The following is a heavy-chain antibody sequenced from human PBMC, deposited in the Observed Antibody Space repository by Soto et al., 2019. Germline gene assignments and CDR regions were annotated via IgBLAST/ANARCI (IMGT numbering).Heavy chain of an antibody. Sequence: SQTLSLTCAISGDSVSSNSAAWNWIRQSPSRGLEWLGRTYYRSKWYNDYAVSVKSRITINPDTSKNQFSLQLNSVTPEDTAVYYCARTIFCVYPREYYYYGMDLWGQGTKVTVSS. CDR2: TYYRSKWYN. CDR3: ARTIFCVYPREYYYYGMDL. V-gene: IGHV6-1*01. D-gene: IGHD3-3*01. J-gene: IGHJ6*02. CDR1: GDSVSSNSAA.